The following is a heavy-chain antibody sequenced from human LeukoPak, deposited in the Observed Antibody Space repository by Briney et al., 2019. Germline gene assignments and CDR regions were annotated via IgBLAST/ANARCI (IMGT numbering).Heavy chain of an antibody. CDR1: GFTFSDSY. J-gene: IGHJ4*02. V-gene: IGHV3-11*01. CDR2: ISNSGSSI. Sequence: GGSLRLSCAASGFTFSDSYMTWIRQAPGKGLEWVSYISNSGSSIYYADSVKGRFTTSRDNAKSSLYLQMNSLGAEDTALYYCARAPEPMYSSSSHFDYWGQGTLVTVSS. D-gene: IGHD6-6*01. CDR3: ARAPEPMYSSSSHFDY.